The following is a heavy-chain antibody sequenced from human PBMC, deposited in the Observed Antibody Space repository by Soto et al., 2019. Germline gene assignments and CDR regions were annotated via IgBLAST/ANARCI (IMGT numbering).Heavy chain of an antibody. J-gene: IGHJ6*02. CDR3: ACDIYGDLYYYYGMDV. Sequence: QVQLVESGGGLVKPGGSLRLSCAASGFTFSDYYMSWIRQAPGKGLEWVSYISSSGSTIYYADSVKGRLTISSDNXKXELYLQMNSLRAEDTAVYYCACDIYGDLYYYYGMDVWGQGTTVTVS. V-gene: IGHV3-11*01. D-gene: IGHD4-17*01. CDR2: ISSSGSTI. CDR1: GFTFSDYY.